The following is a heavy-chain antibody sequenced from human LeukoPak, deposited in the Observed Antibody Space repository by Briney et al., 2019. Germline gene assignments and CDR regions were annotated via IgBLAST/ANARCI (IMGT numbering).Heavy chain of an antibody. V-gene: IGHV4-39*07. CDR1: GGSISSSSYY. D-gene: IGHD2-15*01. Sequence: SETLSLTCTVSGGSISSSSYYWGWIRQPPGKGLEWIGSIYYSGSTYYNPSLKSRVTISVDTSKNQFSLKLSSVTAADTAVYYCGVVVAATPGNNWFDPWGQGTLVTVSS. CDR2: IYYSGST. J-gene: IGHJ5*02. CDR3: GVVVAATPGNNWFDP.